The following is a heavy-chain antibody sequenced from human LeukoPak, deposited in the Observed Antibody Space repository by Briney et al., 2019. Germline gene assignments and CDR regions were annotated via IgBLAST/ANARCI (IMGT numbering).Heavy chain of an antibody. CDR3: TTRGTTVTTSRFDY. D-gene: IGHD4-17*01. CDR1: GFTFSSYS. CDR2: IRSSSSTI. V-gene: IGHV3-48*01. Sequence: GGSLRLSCAASGFTFSSYSMNWVRQAPGKGLEWVAYIRSSSSTIYYADSVKGRFTISTDNANNSVYLQMNSLKSEDTAVYYCTTRGTTVTTSRFDYWGQGTLVTVSS. J-gene: IGHJ4*02.